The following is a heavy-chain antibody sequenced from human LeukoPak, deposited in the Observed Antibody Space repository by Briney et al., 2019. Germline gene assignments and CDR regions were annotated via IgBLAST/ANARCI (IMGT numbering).Heavy chain of an antibody. CDR2: INHSGST. CDR3: ADRRPYSYGLDY. D-gene: IGHD5-18*01. V-gene: IGHV4-34*01. CDR1: GGSFSGYY. Sequence: PSETLSLTCAVSGGSFSGYYWSWIRQPPGKGLEWIGEINHSGSTNYNPSLKSRVTISVDTSKNQFSLKLSSVTAADTAVYYCADRRPYSYGLDYWGQGTLVTVSS. J-gene: IGHJ4*02.